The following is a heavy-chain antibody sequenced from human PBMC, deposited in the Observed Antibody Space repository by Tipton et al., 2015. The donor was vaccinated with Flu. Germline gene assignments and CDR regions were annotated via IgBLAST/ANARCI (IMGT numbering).Heavy chain of an antibody. Sequence: QVQLVQSGAEVKKPGASVKVSCKASGGTFSSYAISWVRQATGQGLEWMGWMNPNSGNTGYAQKFQGRVTMTRNTSISTAYMELSSLRSEDTAVYYCARVGAHDYSNEDAVDYWGQGTLVTVSS. CDR2: MNPNSGNT. J-gene: IGHJ4*02. D-gene: IGHD4-11*01. V-gene: IGHV1-8*02. CDR1: GGTFSSYA. CDR3: ARVGAHDYSNEDAVDY.